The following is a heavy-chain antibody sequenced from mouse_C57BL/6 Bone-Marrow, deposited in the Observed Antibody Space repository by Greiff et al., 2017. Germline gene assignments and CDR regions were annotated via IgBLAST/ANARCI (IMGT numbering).Heavy chain of an antibody. CDR1: GFTFSSYA. V-gene: IGHV5-9-1*02. D-gene: IGHD1-1*01. CDR2: ISSGGDYI. CDR3: TRAYYYGSSYWYFDV. J-gene: IGHJ1*03. Sequence: EVKLQESGEGLVKPGGSLKLSCAASGFTFSSYAMSWVRQTPEKRLEWVAYISSGGDYIYYADTVKGRFTISRDNARNTLYLQMSSLKSEDTAMYYCTRAYYYGSSYWYFDVWGTGTTVTVSS.